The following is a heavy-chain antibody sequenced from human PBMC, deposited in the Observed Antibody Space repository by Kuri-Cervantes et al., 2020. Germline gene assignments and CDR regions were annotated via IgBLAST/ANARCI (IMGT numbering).Heavy chain of an antibody. J-gene: IGHJ6*02. V-gene: IGHV3-53*01. CDR1: GFTVSSNY. Sequence: GGSLRLSCAASGFTVSSNYMSWVRQAPGKGLEWVSVIYSGGSTYYADSVKGRFTISRDNAKNSLYLQMNSLRAEDTAVYYCARAGTMVRTRMDVWGQGTTVTVSS. CDR2: IYSGGST. D-gene: IGHD3-10*01. CDR3: ARAGTMVRTRMDV.